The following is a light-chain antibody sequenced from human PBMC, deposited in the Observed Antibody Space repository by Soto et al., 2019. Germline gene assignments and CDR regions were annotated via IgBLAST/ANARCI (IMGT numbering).Light chain of an antibody. V-gene: IGLV4-69*01. CDR2: LSSDGSH. Sequence: QLVLTQSPSASASLGASVKLTCTLSSGHSSYAIAWHQQQPEKGPRYLMKLSSDGSHSKGDGIPDRFSGSSSGAERYLTIFSLQSEDEADYYCQTWDTGARVVFGGGTQLTVL. CDR3: QTWDTGARVV. J-gene: IGLJ2*01. CDR1: SGHSSYA.